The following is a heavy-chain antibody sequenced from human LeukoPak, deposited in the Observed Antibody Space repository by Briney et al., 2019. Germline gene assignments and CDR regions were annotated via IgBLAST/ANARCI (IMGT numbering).Heavy chain of an antibody. J-gene: IGHJ4*02. V-gene: IGHV3-74*01. CDR3: VRVKGTYFDF. CDR1: GFSFSNSW. D-gene: IGHD1-1*01. CDR2: INSDGTTT. Sequence: PGGSLRLSCAASGFSFSNSWMHWVRQAPGKGLVWVSRINSDGTTTYYADSVKGRFTISRDNAMNSLFLQMDRPRAEDTAVYYCVRVKGTYFDFWGQGTLVTVSS.